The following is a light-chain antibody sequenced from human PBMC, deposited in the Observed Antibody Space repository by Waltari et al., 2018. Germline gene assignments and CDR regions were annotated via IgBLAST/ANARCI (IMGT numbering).Light chain of an antibody. Sequence: QSVLTQPPSASGTPGQRVAISCSGSSSNIGSNYLYWYQQLPGTAPKLLIYKSDQRSGGVPDRCSGYKSGTSASLAISGLRSEDEADYYCATWGDSLNALVFGGGTKLTVL. V-gene: IGLV1-47*01. J-gene: IGLJ3*02. CDR2: KSD. CDR1: SSNIGSNY. CDR3: ATWGDSLNALV.